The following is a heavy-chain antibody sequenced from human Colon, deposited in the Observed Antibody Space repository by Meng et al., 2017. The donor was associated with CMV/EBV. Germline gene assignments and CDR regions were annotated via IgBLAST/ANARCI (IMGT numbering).Heavy chain of an antibody. V-gene: IGHV1-2*02. CDR1: GDTPPGYT. Sequence: ASVKVSCKASGDTPPGYTMYWVRQAPGQGLEWLGWVNPDTKTTRYSQKCEGRVAMTTESSTNTVYMHLDGLTSDDTAVYYCARGPLSGWQPDWGQGTLVTVSS. J-gene: IGHJ4*02. CDR2: VNPDTKTT. CDR3: ARGPLSGWQPD. D-gene: IGHD6-19*01.